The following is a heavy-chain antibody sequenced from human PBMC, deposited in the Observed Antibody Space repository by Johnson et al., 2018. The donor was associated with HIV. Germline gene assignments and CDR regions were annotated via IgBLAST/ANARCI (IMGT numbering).Heavy chain of an antibody. CDR2: INWNGGST. CDR3: ARGRDYYDSSGGQDAFDI. J-gene: IGHJ3*02. Sequence: EQLVESGGGVVRPGGSLRLSCAASGFTFDDYAMSWVRQAPGKGLEWVSGINWNGGSTGYADSVKGRFTISRDNAKNSLYLQMNSLRAEDTALYYCARGRDYYDSSGGQDAFDIWGQGTMVTVSS. D-gene: IGHD3-22*01. V-gene: IGHV3-20*04. CDR1: GFTFDDYA.